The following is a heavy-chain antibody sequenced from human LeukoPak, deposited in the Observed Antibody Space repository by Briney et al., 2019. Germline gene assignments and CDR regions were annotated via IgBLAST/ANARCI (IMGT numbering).Heavy chain of an antibody. D-gene: IGHD3-10*01. CDR1: GLTFSDYY. CDR2: ISSSGSTI. Sequence: PGGSLRLSCAASGLTFSDYYMSWIRQAPGKGLEWVSYISSSGSTIYYADFVKGRFTISRDNAKNSLYLQMNSLRAEDTAVYYCARGGWYGEDARFDYWGQGTLVTVSS. V-gene: IGHV3-11*01. CDR3: ARGGWYGEDARFDY. J-gene: IGHJ4*02.